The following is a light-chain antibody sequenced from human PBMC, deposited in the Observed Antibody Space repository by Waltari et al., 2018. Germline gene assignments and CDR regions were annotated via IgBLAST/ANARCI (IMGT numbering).Light chain of an antibody. J-gene: IGKJ1*01. CDR1: QSLVHSEGNTY. V-gene: IGKV2-24*01. Sequence: DIVLTQTPLSSPVTLGQPASISCRSSQSLVHSEGNTYLSWLQQRPGQPPRLLIYQISNRFSGVPDRFSGSGAGTDFTLKISRVEAEDVGVYYCMQTTRFWTFGQGTRVEIK. CDR3: MQTTRFWT. CDR2: QIS.